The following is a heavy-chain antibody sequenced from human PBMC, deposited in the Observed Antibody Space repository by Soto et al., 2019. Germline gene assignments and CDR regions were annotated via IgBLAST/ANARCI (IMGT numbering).Heavy chain of an antibody. V-gene: IGHV1-3*01. Sequence: ASVKVSCKASGYTFTIYAMHWVRQAPGQRLEWMGWINAGYGNTKYSQKFQGRVTITRDTSASTAYMELSSLRSEDTAVYYCARDSKWLIPFDYWGQGTLVTVSS. CDR1: GYTFTIYA. J-gene: IGHJ4*02. CDR3: ARDSKWLIPFDY. D-gene: IGHD6-19*01. CDR2: INAGYGNT.